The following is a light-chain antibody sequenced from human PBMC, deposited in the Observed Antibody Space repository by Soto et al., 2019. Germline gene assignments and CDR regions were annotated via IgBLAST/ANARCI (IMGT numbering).Light chain of an antibody. Sequence: DIQMTQSPSSLSASVEDRVIITCRASQSIRNHLNWYQQKPGKGPKLLIFAASSLQSGVPSRFSGSRSGPDCTLTISSRQPEDFATYYCQQSYSSPPTFGQGTKVEIK. CDR1: QSIRNH. CDR3: QQSYSSPPT. V-gene: IGKV1-39*01. CDR2: AAS. J-gene: IGKJ1*01.